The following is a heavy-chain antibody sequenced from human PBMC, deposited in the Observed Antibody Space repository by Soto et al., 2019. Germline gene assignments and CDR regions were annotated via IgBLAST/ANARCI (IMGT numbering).Heavy chain of an antibody. Sequence: TSETLSLTCTVSGGSISSTSYYWGWIRQPPGKGLEWIGEINHSGSTNYNPSLKSRVTISVDTSKNQFSLKLSSVTAADTAVYYCARGGVLRYFDWFAIWGQGTLVTVSS. CDR2: INHSGST. V-gene: IGHV4-39*07. CDR1: GGSISSTSYY. CDR3: ARGGVLRYFDWFAI. J-gene: IGHJ5*02. D-gene: IGHD3-9*01.